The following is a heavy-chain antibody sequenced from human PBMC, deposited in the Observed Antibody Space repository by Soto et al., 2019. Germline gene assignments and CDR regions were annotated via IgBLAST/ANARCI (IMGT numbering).Heavy chain of an antibody. CDR1: GFTFSSYA. CDR2: ISDSGGST. V-gene: IGHV3-23*01. D-gene: IGHD2-2*01. CDR3: AKRSNTPAAMKSPFDY. J-gene: IGHJ4*02. Sequence: HPGGSLRLSCAASGFTFSSYAMSWVRQAPGKGLEWVSTISDSGGSTYYADSVKGRFTISRDNSKNTLYLQMNSLRAEDTAVYYCAKRSNTPAAMKSPFDYWGQGTLVTVSS.